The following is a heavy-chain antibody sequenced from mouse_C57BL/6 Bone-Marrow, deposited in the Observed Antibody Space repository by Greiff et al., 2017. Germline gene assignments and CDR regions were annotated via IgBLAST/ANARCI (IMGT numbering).Heavy chain of an antibody. CDR1: GYTFTSYW. V-gene: IGHV1-5*01. D-gene: IGHD1-1*01. CDR3: TRRDHYYGSYFDY. CDR2: IYPGNSDT. Sequence: EVQLQQSGTVLARPGASVKMSCKTSGYTFTSYWMSWVKQRPGQGLEWIGAIYPGNSDTSYNQKFKGKAKLTAVTSASTAYMELSSLTNEDSAVYYCTRRDHYYGSYFDYWGQGTTLTVSS. J-gene: IGHJ2*01.